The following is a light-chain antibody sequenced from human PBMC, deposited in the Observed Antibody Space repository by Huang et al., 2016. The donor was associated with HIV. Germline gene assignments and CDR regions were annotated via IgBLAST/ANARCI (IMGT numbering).Light chain of an antibody. V-gene: IGKV1-9*01. CDR2: ATS. Sequence: QLTQSPSSLSMSVGDRVIITCQASQDIATSLAWYQHKPGRAPKLLISATSTLQSGVPSRFSGGLAGTYFTLIITNLQPDDFATYYCQQLHSYPITFGQGTRLDI. J-gene: IGKJ5*01. CDR3: QQLHSYPIT. CDR1: QDIATS.